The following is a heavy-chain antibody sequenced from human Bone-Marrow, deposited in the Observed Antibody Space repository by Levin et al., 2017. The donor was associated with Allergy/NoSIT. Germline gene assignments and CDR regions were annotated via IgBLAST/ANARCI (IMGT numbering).Heavy chain of an antibody. Sequence: GGSLRLSCAASGFKFDDYGMNWVRQTPGKGLEWVSGIDWNGGNRGYADSVKGRFTISRDNAKNLMFLQLNSLRDEDTALYYCAKMTTTLFFYGMDVWGHGTTVIVSS. V-gene: IGHV3-20*04. J-gene: IGHJ6*02. D-gene: IGHD5-24*01. CDR2: IDWNGGNR. CDR1: GFKFDDYG. CDR3: AKMTTTLFFYGMDV.